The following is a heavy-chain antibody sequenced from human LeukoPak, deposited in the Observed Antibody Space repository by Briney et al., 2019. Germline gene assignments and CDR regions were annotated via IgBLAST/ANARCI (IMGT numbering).Heavy chain of an antibody. CDR2: IDPSDSYT. D-gene: IGHD1-1*01. Sequence: HGESLKISCKGSGYSFTSYWISWVRQMPGKGLEWMGRIDPSDSYTNYSPSFQGHVTISADKSISTAYLQWSSLKASDTAMYYCARRATGTTYYYGMDVWGQGTTVTVSS. V-gene: IGHV5-10-1*01. CDR1: GYSFTSYW. J-gene: IGHJ6*02. CDR3: ARRATGTTYYYGMDV.